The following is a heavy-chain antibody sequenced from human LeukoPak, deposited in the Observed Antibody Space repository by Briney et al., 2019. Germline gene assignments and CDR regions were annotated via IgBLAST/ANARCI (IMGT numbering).Heavy chain of an antibody. V-gene: IGHV3-9*01. CDR3: AKDRGSGWYGPLHAFDI. CDR1: GFTFDDYA. Sequence: GGSLRLSCAASGFTFDDYAMHWVRQAPGKGLEWVSGISWNSGSIGYADPVKGRFTISRDNAKNSLYLQMNSLRAEDTALYYCAKDRGSGWYGPLHAFDIWGQGTMVTVSS. D-gene: IGHD6-19*01. CDR2: ISWNSGSI. J-gene: IGHJ3*02.